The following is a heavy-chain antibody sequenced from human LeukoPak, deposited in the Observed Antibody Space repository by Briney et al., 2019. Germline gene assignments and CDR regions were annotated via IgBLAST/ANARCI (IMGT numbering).Heavy chain of an antibody. CDR2: IYYSGST. Sequence: SETLSLTCAVYGGSFSGYYWGWIRQPPGKGLEWIGSIYYSGSTYYNPSLKSRVTISVDTSKNQFSLKPSSVTAADTAVYYCARGAVPYDSSGYYRPYYYYYMDVWGKGTTVTVSS. CDR1: GGSFSGYY. CDR3: ARGAVPYDSSGYYRPYYYYYMDV. J-gene: IGHJ6*03. D-gene: IGHD3-22*01. V-gene: IGHV4-34*01.